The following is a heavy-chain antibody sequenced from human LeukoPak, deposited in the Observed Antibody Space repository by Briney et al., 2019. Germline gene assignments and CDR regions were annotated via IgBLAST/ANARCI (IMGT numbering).Heavy chain of an antibody. D-gene: IGHD1-1*01. J-gene: IGHJ4*02. CDR1: GFTFSSYA. Sequence: QPGGSLRLSCAASGFTFSSYAMTWVRQLPGKGLEWVSGISGSAYSTYYADSVKGRFTISRDNSKNTLFLQMNSLRAEDTAIYYCARGHSNYFFDYWGQGTLVTVSS. CDR3: ARGHSNYFFDY. CDR2: ISGSAYST. V-gene: IGHV3-23*01.